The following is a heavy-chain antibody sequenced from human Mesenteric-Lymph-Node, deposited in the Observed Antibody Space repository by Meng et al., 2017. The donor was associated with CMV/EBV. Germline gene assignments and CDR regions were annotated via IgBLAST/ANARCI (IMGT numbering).Heavy chain of an antibody. CDR1: GFTFSDNY. V-gene: IGHV3-11*04. Sequence: SGFTFSDNYMTWIRQAPGKGPECVSYISASGTTIHYADSVKGRFTISRDNAKNTLYLQMNSLRAEDTAVYYCAREGSTSLRKVYYFDYWGQGTLVTVSS. J-gene: IGHJ4*02. CDR3: AREGSTSLRKVYYFDY. CDR2: ISASGTTI. D-gene: IGHD2-2*01.